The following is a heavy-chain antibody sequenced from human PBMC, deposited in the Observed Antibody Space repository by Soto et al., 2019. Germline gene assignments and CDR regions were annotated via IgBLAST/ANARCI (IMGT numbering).Heavy chain of an antibody. Sequence: ASVKVSCKASGYTFIYYYIHWVRQAPGQGLEWMGWINPNSGATNSAQKFQDWVTMTRDTSISTAYMELSRLRSDDTAVYYCARERSGSRMDVWGQGTTVTV. V-gene: IGHV1-2*04. CDR2: INPNSGAT. CDR1: GYTFIYYY. D-gene: IGHD3-10*01. CDR3: ARERSGSRMDV. J-gene: IGHJ6*02.